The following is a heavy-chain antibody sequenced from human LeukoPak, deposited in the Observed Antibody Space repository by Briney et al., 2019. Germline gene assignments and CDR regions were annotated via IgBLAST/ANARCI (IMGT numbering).Heavy chain of an antibody. CDR2: IYYSGST. V-gene: IGHV4-39*07. Sequence: SETLSLTFTVSGGSISSSSYYWGWIRQPPGKGLEWIGSIYYSGSTYYNPSLKSRVTISVDTSKNQFSLKLSSVTAADTAVYYCARVVAGNFFAFDIWGQGTMVTVSS. CDR1: GGSISSSSYY. CDR3: ARVVAGNFFAFDI. D-gene: IGHD6-19*01. J-gene: IGHJ3*02.